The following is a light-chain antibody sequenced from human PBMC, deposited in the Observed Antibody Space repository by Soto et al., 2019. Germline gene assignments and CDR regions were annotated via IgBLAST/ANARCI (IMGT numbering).Light chain of an antibody. Sequence: QSVLTQPASVSGSPGQSITISCTGTRSDVGGYNYVSWYQQHPGKAPKIMIYEVSNRPSGVSNRFSGSKSGNTASLTISGLQAEDEADDYCSSYTSSSTLVFGGGTKLPVL. CDR1: RSDVGGYNY. V-gene: IGLV2-14*01. CDR3: SSYTSSSTLV. CDR2: EVS. J-gene: IGLJ3*02.